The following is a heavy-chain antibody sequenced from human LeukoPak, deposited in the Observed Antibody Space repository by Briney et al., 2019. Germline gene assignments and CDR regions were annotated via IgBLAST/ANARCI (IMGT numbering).Heavy chain of an antibody. D-gene: IGHD3-10*01. J-gene: IGHJ6*02. V-gene: IGHV3-23*01. CDR1: GFTFSSYA. CDR2: ITGSGGST. CDR3: AKTLGSSLYYYYGMDV. Sequence: GGSLRLSCEASGFTFSSYAMSWVRQAPGKGLEWVSAITGSGGSTNYADSLKGRFTISRDNSKNTLYLQMNSLRAEDTAVYYCAKTLGSSLYYYYGMDVWGQGTTVTVYS.